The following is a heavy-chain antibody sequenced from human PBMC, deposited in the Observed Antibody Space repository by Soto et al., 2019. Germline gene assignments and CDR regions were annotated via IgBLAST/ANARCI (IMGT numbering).Heavy chain of an antibody. D-gene: IGHD3-3*01. V-gene: IGHV3-15*05. J-gene: IGHJ6*02. CDR2: VKSKTDGGTT. Sequence: EVQLVESGGGLVQPGGSLRLSCAASGFIFRNAWMSWVRQTPGGGLEGIGRVKSKTDGGTTDYVAPVKGRLTISRDDSKNTLYLQMNSLKIEDTAVYYCTTDLSRGAPKLRFFRHTFYYYAMDVWGQGTTVTVSS. CDR1: GFIFRNAW. CDR3: TTDLSRGAPKLRFFRHTFYYYAMDV.